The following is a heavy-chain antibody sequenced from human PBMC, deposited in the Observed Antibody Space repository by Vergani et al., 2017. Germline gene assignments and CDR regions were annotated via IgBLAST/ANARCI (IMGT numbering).Heavy chain of an antibody. D-gene: IGHD4-23*01. CDR3: ARPLNYGGNSHYYGMDV. V-gene: IGHV5-51*01. J-gene: IGHJ6*02. CDR2: IYPGDSDT. CDR1: GYSFTSYW. Sequence: EVQLVQSGEEVKKPGESLKISCKVSGYSFTSYWIGWVRQMPGKGLEWLGIIYPGDSDTRYSPSFQGQDTISADKSISTAYLQWSSLKASDTAMYYCARPLNYGGNSHYYGMDVWGQGTTVTVSS.